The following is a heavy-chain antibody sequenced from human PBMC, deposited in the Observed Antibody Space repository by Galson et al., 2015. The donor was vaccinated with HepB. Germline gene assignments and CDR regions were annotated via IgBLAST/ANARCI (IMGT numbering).Heavy chain of an antibody. Sequence: SVKVSCKASGYTFTSYGISWVRQAPGQGLEWMGWINPNTGNTKSTQKLQARVTMTTDTSTSTAHMELRSLRSDDTAVYYCARDLAAAPDYWGQGTLVTVSS. J-gene: IGHJ4*02. CDR2: INPNTGNT. D-gene: IGHD6-13*01. CDR3: ARDLAAAPDY. CDR1: GYTFTSYG. V-gene: IGHV1-18*04.